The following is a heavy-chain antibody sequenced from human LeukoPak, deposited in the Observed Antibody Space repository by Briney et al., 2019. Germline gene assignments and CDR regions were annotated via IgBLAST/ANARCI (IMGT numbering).Heavy chain of an antibody. CDR1: GDSISSGGYY. J-gene: IGHJ4*02. D-gene: IGHD5-24*01. CDR2: IYYSGST. Sequence: PSQTLSLTCTVSGDSISSGGYYWSWIRQHPGKGLEWIGYIYYSGSTYYNPSLKSRVTISVDTSKNQFSLKLSSVTAADTAVYYCARCRDGYNYYFDYWGQGTLVTVSS. V-gene: IGHV4-31*03. CDR3: ARCRDGYNYYFDY.